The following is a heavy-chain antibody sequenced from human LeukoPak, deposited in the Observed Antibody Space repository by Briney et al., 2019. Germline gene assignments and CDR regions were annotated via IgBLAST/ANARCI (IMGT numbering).Heavy chain of an antibody. D-gene: IGHD3-10*01. CDR3: ARGFRYYGSGIDY. CDR1: GFTFSEYS. V-gene: IGHV3-64*01. CDR2: ICPNGGSA. Sequence: GGSLRLSCAASGFTFSEYSMHWVRQAPGKGLEYVSAICPNGGSAYYVNSVKCRFTISRDDPKNTLDLQMGSLRPEDMAVYYCARGFRYYGSGIDYWGQGTLVTVSS. J-gene: IGHJ4*02.